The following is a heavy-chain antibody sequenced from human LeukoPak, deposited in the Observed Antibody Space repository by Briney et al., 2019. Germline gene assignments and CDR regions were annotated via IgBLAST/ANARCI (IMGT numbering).Heavy chain of an antibody. J-gene: IGHJ4*02. Sequence: GGSLRLSCAASGFTVSSNYMSWVRQAPGKGLEWVSVIYSGGSTYYADSVKGRFTISRDNSKNTLYLQMNSLRAEDTAVYYCARDQDYYDSSGSPPSDYWGQGTLVTVSS. CDR2: IYSGGST. CDR1: GFTVSSNY. V-gene: IGHV3-66*01. D-gene: IGHD3-22*01. CDR3: ARDQDYYDSSGSPPSDY.